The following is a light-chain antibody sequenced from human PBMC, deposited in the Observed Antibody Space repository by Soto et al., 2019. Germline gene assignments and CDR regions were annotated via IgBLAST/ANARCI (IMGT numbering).Light chain of an antibody. J-gene: IGLJ1*01. CDR1: SSDVGGYNY. CDR3: SSYAGSNNYV. V-gene: IGLV2-8*01. CDR2: EVS. Sequence: QSALTQPPSASGSPGQSVTISCTGTSSDVGGYNYVSWYQQHPGKAPKLMIYEVSKRPSGVPERFSGSKSGNTASLTVSGLQAEDEADDYCSSYAGSNNYVFGPGTKLTVL.